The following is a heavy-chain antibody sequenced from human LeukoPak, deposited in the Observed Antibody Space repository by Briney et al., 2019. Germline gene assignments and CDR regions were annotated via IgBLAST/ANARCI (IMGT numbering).Heavy chain of an antibody. CDR2: ISGNGGNT. CDR1: GFTFSSHT. V-gene: IGHV3-23*01. D-gene: IGHD1-1*01. Sequence: GGSLRLSCAASGFTFSSHTMSWVRQAPGKGLEWVSGISGNGGNTYYADSVKGRFTISRDNSKNTLYLQLNSLRAEDTALFYCAKKEWNLDFDYWGQGTLVTVSS. CDR3: AKKEWNLDFDY. J-gene: IGHJ4*02.